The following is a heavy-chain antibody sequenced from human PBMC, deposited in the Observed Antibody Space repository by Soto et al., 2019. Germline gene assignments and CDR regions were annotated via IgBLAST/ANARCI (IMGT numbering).Heavy chain of an antibody. CDR1: GFTFSSYA. D-gene: IGHD6-13*01. Sequence: EVQLLESGGGLVEPGGSLRLSCAASGFTFSSYAMSWVRQAPGKGLEWVSAISGGTSSTYDADSVKGRFTISRDNSKNTLYLQMNSLRAEDTAVYYCAKERWAAAGTPTLDYWGQGTLVTVSS. CDR3: AKERWAAAGTPTLDY. V-gene: IGHV3-23*01. J-gene: IGHJ4*02. CDR2: ISGGTSST.